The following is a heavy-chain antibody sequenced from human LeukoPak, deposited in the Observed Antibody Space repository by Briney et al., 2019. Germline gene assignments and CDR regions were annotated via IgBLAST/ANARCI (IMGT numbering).Heavy chain of an antibody. J-gene: IGHJ6*02. D-gene: IGHD6-19*01. Sequence: ASVKVSCKASGYTFTSYDINWVRQATGQGLEWMGWMNPNSGNTGYAQKFQGRVTMTRNTSISTAYMELSSLRSEDTAVYYCAREGGAVAGSAYYYYGMDVWGQGTLVTVSS. CDR1: GYTFTSYD. CDR2: MNPNSGNT. CDR3: AREGGAVAGSAYYYYGMDV. V-gene: IGHV1-8*01.